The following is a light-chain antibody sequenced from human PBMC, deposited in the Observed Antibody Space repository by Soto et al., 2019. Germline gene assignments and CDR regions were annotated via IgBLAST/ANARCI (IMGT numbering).Light chain of an antibody. CDR3: QQFCTSPYT. CDR2: GAS. V-gene: IGKV3-20*01. Sequence: EIVLTQSPDTLSLSPGERATLSCRASQTVTRSSLAWYQQKPGRAPTLLIHGASTRAAGIPDRFSASGSGTHFTRTITRLEPEDFAVYFCQQFCTSPYTFGQGTKVEIK. CDR1: QTVTRSS. J-gene: IGKJ2*01.